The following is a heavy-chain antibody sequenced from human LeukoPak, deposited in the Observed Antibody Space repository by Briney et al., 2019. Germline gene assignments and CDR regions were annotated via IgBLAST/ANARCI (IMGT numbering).Heavy chain of an antibody. V-gene: IGHV3-53*01. Sequence: GGSLRLSCSGSSFTVSYNYMSWVRQAPGQGLEWVSDIYSGGSTYYADSVKGRFAICRDTSKNTLYLQMNSLRAEDTAVYYCARDLAPSSSMVRGSPIGGYSNWGQGTLVTVSS. CDR2: IYSGGST. CDR1: SFTVSYNY. D-gene: IGHD3-10*01. J-gene: IGHJ4*02. CDR3: ARDLAPSSSMVRGSPIGGYSN.